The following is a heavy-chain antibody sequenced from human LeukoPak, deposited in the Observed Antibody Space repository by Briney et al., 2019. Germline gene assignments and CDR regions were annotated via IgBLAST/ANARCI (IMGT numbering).Heavy chain of an antibody. CDR2: INYYGST. V-gene: IGHV4-59*11. D-gene: IGHD1-26*01. Sequence: PSETLSLTRTVSRGSLISHYWSWIRQSPGKGLEWMGYINYYGSTNYNPSLKSRLTISVDTAQNQFSLKVTSVSTADTAVYYCVGRSGNYPNNWFDHWGQGILVTVSS. CDR3: VGRSGNYPNNWFDH. CDR1: RGSLISHY. J-gene: IGHJ5*02.